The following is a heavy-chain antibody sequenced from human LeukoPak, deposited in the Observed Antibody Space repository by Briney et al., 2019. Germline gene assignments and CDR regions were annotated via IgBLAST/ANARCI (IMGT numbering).Heavy chain of an antibody. J-gene: IGHJ6*03. CDR1: GGSITSSY. CDR2: IDYIVSP. CDR3: ARDASEAFWSGYSPTYHYYYYMDV. Sequence: SETLSLTSTVSGGSITSSYCSWIRPPPGKGMEWIGYIDYIVSPNSNPSLKSRVTISRDTSKNRFSLKLSSVTAADTAVYYCARDASEAFWSGYSPTYHYYYYMDVWGKGTTVTVSS. V-gene: IGHV4-59*01. D-gene: IGHD3-3*01.